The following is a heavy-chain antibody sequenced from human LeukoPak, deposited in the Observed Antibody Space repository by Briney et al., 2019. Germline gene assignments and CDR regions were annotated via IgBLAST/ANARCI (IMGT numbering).Heavy chain of an antibody. V-gene: IGHV3-74*01. Sequence: GGSLRLSCAASGFTFSSYWMHWVRQAPEKGLVWVSRINSDGSSTSYADSVKGLFTISRDNAKNTLYLQMNSLRAEDTAVYYCARDPQDDFWSGRGFDPWGQGTLVTVSS. CDR1: GFTFSSYW. CDR2: INSDGSST. CDR3: ARDPQDDFWSGRGFDP. D-gene: IGHD3-3*01. J-gene: IGHJ5*02.